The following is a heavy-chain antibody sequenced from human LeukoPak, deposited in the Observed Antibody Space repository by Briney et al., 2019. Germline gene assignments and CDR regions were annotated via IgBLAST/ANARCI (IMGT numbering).Heavy chain of an antibody. CDR1: GGSISSYY. V-gene: IGHV4-39*01. Sequence: SETLSLTCTVSGGSISSYYWGWIRQPPGKGLEWIGSIYYSGSTYYNPSLKSRVTISVDTSKNQFSLKLSSVTAADTAVYYCARQKRRTSWYNSYYYGMDVWGQGTTVTVSS. CDR2: IYYSGST. CDR3: ARQKRRTSWYNSYYYGMDV. D-gene: IGHD6-13*01. J-gene: IGHJ6*02.